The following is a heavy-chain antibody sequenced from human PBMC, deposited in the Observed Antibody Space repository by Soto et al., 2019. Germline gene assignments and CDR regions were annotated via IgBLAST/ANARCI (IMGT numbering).Heavy chain of an antibody. Sequence: PGGSLRLSCEASGFTFSSYSMNWVRQTPGKGLEWVSSISSSGSHIYYADSVKGRFTISRDNAKKSLFLQMNSLRAEDTAVYYCARDGGYCSTASCYFTHYHHYVLDFWGQGTTVTVSS. CDR3: ARDGGYCSTASCYFTHYHHYVLDF. V-gene: IGHV3-21*01. D-gene: IGHD2-2*01. CDR1: GFTFSSYS. J-gene: IGHJ6*02. CDR2: ISSSGSHI.